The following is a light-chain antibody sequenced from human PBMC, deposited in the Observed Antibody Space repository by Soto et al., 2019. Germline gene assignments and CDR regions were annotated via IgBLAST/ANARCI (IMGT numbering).Light chain of an antibody. J-gene: IGKJ2*01. Sequence: EIVLTQSPATLSLSPGERATLSCRASQSVSSYFAWYQQKPGQAPRLLIYDASNTPTGIPARFSGSGSGTDFTLTISSLEPEDFAVYYCQQRSNWPPYTFGQGTKLEIK. V-gene: IGKV3-11*01. CDR1: QSVSSY. CDR2: DAS. CDR3: QQRSNWPPYT.